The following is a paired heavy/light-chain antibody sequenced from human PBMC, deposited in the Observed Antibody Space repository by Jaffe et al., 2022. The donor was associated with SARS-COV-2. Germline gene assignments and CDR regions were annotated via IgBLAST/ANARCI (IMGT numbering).Heavy chain of an antibody. J-gene: IGHJ5*02. CDR3: ARDLIAVAEVIRFDP. CDR1: GYSISSGYF. CDR2: MYHGGKT. D-gene: IGHD6-19*01. V-gene: IGHV4-38-2*02. Sequence: QVRLQESGPGLVKPSETLSLTCTVSGYSISSGYFWGWIRQPPGKGLEWIGSMYHGGKTHYNPSLKSRVTISVDTSKNQISLKLRSVTAADTAVYYCARDLIAVAEVIRFDPWGQGTLVTVSS.
Light chain of an antibody. CDR2: ENN. V-gene: IGLV1-51*02. CDR1: SSNIGNNY. J-gene: IGLJ3*02. CDR3: ATWDSSLSRV. Sequence: QSVLTQPPSVSAAPGQKVTISCSGSSSNIGNNYVSWYQQLPGTAPKLLIYENNKRPSGIPDRFSGSKSGTSATLGITGLQTGDEADYYCATWDSSLSRVFGGGTKLTVL.